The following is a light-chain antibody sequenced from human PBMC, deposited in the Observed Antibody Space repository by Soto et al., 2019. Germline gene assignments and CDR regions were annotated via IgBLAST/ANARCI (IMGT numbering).Light chain of an antibody. Sequence: EIVLTQSPGTLSLSPGERATLSCRASQSVSSSYLAWYQQKPGQAPRLLMYDASSRAPGIPDRFSGSGSGTDFTLTISRLEPEDFAVYYCQQYSNSLMTLGPGTKVDIK. CDR2: DAS. J-gene: IGKJ3*01. V-gene: IGKV3-20*01. CDR1: QSVSSSY. CDR3: QQYSNSLMT.